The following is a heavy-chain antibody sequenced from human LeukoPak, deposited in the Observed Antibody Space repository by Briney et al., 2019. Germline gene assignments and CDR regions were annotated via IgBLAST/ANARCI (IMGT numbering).Heavy chain of an antibody. D-gene: IGHD5-12*01. CDR3: ARGARTPSGYGSRTAGRANWFDP. J-gene: IGHJ5*02. V-gene: IGHV4-34*01. CDR2: INHSGST. Sequence: SETLSLTCAVYGGSFSGYYWSWIRQPPGKGLEWIGEINHSGSTNYNPSLKSRVTISGDTSKNQFSLKLSSVTAADTAVYYCARGARTPSGYGSRTAGRANWFDPWGQGTLVTVSS. CDR1: GGSFSGYY.